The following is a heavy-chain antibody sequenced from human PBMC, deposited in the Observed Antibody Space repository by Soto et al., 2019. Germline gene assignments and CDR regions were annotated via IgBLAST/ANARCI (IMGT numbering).Heavy chain of an antibody. CDR1: GFTFRSYS. CDR3: ARAPNYFDY. J-gene: IGHJ4*02. Sequence: GGSLRLSCAASGFTFRSYSMNWVRQAPGKGLEWVSSISSSSSTIYYADSVKGRFTISRDNAKNSLYLQMNSLRAEDTAVYYCARAPNYFDYWGQGTLVTVSS. V-gene: IGHV3-21*04. CDR2: ISSSSSTI.